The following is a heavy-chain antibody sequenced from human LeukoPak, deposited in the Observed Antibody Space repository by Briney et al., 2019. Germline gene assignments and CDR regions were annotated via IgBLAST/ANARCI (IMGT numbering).Heavy chain of an antibody. CDR3: ARSSITIFGVVIDV. Sequence: GASVKVSCKASGYTFTGYYMHWVRQAPGQGLEWMGWINPNSGGTNYAQKFQGRVTMTRDTSISTAYMELSRLRSDDTAVYYCARSSITIFGVVIDVWGKGTTVTVSS. D-gene: IGHD3-3*01. J-gene: IGHJ6*04. CDR2: INPNSGGT. V-gene: IGHV1-2*02. CDR1: GYTFTGYY.